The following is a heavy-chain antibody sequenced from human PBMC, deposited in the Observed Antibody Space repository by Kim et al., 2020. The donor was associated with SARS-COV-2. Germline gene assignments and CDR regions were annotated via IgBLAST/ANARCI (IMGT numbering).Heavy chain of an antibody. CDR2: ISYDGSNK. Sequence: GGSLRLSCAASGFTFSSYAMHWVRQAPGKGLEWVAVISYDGSNKYYADSVKGRFTISRDNSKNTLYLQMNSLRAEDTAVYYCARDSAVAGSKDYWGQGTLVTVSS. CDR1: GFTFSSYA. D-gene: IGHD6-19*01. V-gene: IGHV3-30*04. CDR3: ARDSAVAGSKDY. J-gene: IGHJ4*02.